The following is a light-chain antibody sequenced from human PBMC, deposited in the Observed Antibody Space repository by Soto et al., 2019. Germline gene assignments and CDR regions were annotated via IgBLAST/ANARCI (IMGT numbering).Light chain of an antibody. J-gene: IGKJ1*01. CDR3: QHHNSYPQT. CDR2: GAS. V-gene: IGKV1-5*01. CDR1: QSIRHY. Sequence: DIQMTQSPPTLSASVGDRVTITCRASQSIRHYLAWYQQMPGKAPKLLIYGASTLQSGVPSRFSGSGSGTEFTLTISSLQPDDFGTYFCQHHNSYPQTFGQGPRVDIK.